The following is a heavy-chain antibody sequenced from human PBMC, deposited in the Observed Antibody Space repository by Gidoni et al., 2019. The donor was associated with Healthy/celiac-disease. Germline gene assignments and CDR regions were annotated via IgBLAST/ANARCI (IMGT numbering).Heavy chain of an antibody. V-gene: IGHV4-39*01. D-gene: IGHD2-15*01. CDR1: GGSISSSSYY. CDR3: ARRSVADNYYYYYGMDV. CDR2: IYYSGST. J-gene: IGHJ6*02. Sequence: QLQLQESGPGLVKPSETLSLTCTVSGGSISSSSYYWGWIRQPPGKGLEWIGSIYYSGSTYYNPSLKSRVTISVDTSKNQFSLKLSSVTAPDTAVYYCARRSVADNYYYYYGMDVWGQGTTVTVSS.